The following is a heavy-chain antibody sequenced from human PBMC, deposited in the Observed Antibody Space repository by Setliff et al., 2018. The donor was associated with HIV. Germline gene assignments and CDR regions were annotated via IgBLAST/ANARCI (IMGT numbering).Heavy chain of an antibody. CDR2: GYYSGIT. J-gene: IGHJ4*02. Sequence: PSETLSLTCTVSGGSISNYYWSWIRQSPGKGLEWIGCGYYSGITHYDPSLKSRVSISVDASKNQFSLRLNSVTVADTAVYFCARSSRGSLRDLDYWGPGTLVTVSS. D-gene: IGHD2-21*02. CDR3: ARSSRGSLRDLDY. V-gene: IGHV4-59*08. CDR1: GGSISNYY.